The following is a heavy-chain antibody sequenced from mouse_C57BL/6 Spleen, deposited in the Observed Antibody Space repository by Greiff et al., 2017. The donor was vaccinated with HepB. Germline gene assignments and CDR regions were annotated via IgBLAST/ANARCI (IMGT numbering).Heavy chain of an antibody. CDR3: ARSEYYYGSSWSWYFDV. CDR2: IHPNSGST. J-gene: IGHJ1*03. CDR1: GYTFTSYW. D-gene: IGHD1-1*01. V-gene: IGHV1-64*01. Sequence: VQLQQPGAELVKPGASVKLSCKASGYTFTSYWMHWVKQRPGQGLEWIGMIHPNSGSTNYNEKFKSKATLTVDKSSSTAYMQLSSLTSEDSAVYYCARSEYYYGSSWSWYFDVWGTGTTVTVSS.